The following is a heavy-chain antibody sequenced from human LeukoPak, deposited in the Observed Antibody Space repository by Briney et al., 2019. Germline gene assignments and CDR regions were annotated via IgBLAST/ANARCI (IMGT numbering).Heavy chain of an antibody. CDR2: FSSSSSTI. CDR3: ARVEYLGFDL. Sequence: PGGSLRLSCAASGFTFSSYAMSWVRQAPGKGLEWVSYFSSSSSTIYYADSVKGRFTISRDNAKNSLYLQMNSLRDEDTAVYYCARVEYLGFDLWGQGTMVTVSS. D-gene: IGHD2/OR15-2a*01. J-gene: IGHJ3*01. CDR1: GFTFSSYA. V-gene: IGHV3-48*02.